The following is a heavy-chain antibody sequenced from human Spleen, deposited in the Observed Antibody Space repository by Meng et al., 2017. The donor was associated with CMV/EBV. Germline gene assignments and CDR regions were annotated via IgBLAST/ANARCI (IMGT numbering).Heavy chain of an antibody. Sequence: YTFTGYFLNWVRQAPGQGLEWMGWITPKSGVTHFAQSFQGRVTMTRDTSITTVYMELSRLTSDDTAMYYCARDKYCGGDCYSGWFDSWGQGTLVTVSS. CDR3: ARDKYCGGDCYSGWFDS. D-gene: IGHD2-21*01. CDR1: YTFTGYF. V-gene: IGHV1-2*02. J-gene: IGHJ5*01. CDR2: ITPKSGVT.